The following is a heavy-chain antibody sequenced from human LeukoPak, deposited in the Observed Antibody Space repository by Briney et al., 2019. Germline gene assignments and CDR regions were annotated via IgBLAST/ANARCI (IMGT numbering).Heavy chain of an antibody. CDR3: ARSYMTTVDY. J-gene: IGHJ4*02. D-gene: IGHD4-11*01. Sequence: PGGSLRLSCAVSGFTVSSNYMSWIRQTPGKGLEWVSYISSSGSTIYYADSVKGRFTISRDNAKNSLYLQMNSLRAEDTAVYYCARSYMTTVDYWGQGTLVTVSS. CDR2: ISSSGSTI. CDR1: GFTVSSNY. V-gene: IGHV3-11*04.